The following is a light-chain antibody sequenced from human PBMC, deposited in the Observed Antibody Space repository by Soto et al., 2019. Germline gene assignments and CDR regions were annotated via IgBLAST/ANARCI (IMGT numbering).Light chain of an antibody. CDR1: SSDVGGYNY. J-gene: IGLJ1*01. CDR3: SSYTISNTYV. V-gene: IGLV2-14*01. CDR2: EVS. Sequence: QSALTQPASVSGSPGQSITISCTGTSSDVGGYNYVSWYQQHPGKAPKLMIYEVSNRPSGISNRFSGSKSGNTASLTISGLQAEDEDDYYCSSYTISNTYVFGTGTKLTVL.